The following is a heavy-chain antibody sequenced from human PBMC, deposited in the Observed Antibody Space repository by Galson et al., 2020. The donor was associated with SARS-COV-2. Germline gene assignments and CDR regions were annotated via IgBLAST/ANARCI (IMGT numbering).Heavy chain of an antibody. J-gene: IGHJ4*02. CDR1: GFTFSSYA. CDR2: IYSGGST. V-gene: IGHV3-23*03. CDR3: AKESWVRGLFIRGGLGFDY. D-gene: IGHD3-10*01. Sequence: GGSLRLSCAASGFTFSSYAMSWVRQAPGKGLEWVSVIYSGGSTDYADSVKGRFTISRDNSKNTLYLQMNSLRAEDTAVYYCAKESWVRGLFIRGGLGFDYWGQGTLVTVSS.